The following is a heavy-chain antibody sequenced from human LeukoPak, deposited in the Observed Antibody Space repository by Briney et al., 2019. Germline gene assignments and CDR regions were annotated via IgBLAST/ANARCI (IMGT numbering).Heavy chain of an antibody. CDR3: ARDLLCPCAGGDCYLGGNWFDP. CDR2: IYYSGST. Sequence: SETLSLTCTVSGGSISSYYWSWIRQPPGKGLEWIGYIYYSGSTNYNPSLKSRVTISVDTSKNQFSLKLSSVTAAGTAVYYCARDLLCPCAGGDCYLGGNWFDPWGQGTLVTVSS. D-gene: IGHD2-21*02. CDR1: GGSISSYY. V-gene: IGHV4-59*01. J-gene: IGHJ5*02.